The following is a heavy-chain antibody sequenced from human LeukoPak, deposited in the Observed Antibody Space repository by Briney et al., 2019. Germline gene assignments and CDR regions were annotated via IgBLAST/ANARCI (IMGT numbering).Heavy chain of an antibody. CDR3: AGDGDYHAFDI. D-gene: IGHD4-17*01. CDR2: ISYDGSNK. Sequence: GRSLRLSCAASGFTFSSYAMHWVRQAPGKGLEWVAVISYDGSNKYYADSVKGRFTISRDNSKNTLYLQMNSLRAEDTAVYYCAGDGDYHAFDIWGQGTMVTVSS. J-gene: IGHJ3*02. V-gene: IGHV3-30-3*01. CDR1: GFTFSSYA.